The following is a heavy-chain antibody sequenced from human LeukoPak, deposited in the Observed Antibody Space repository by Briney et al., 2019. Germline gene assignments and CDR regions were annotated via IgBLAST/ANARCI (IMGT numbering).Heavy chain of an antibody. V-gene: IGHV3-53*01. J-gene: IGHJ4*02. Sequence: GGSLRLSCAASGFTFSSYAMSWVRQAPGKGLEWVSVIYSGGSTYYADSVKGRFTISRDNSKNTPYLQMNSLRAEDTAVYYCARWDGPVAGTKGGDYWGQGTLVTVSS. CDR2: IYSGGST. D-gene: IGHD6-19*01. CDR1: GFTFSSYA. CDR3: ARWDGPVAGTKGGDY.